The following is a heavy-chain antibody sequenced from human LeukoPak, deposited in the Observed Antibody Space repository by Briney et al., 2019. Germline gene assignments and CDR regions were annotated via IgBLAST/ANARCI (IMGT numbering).Heavy chain of an antibody. CDR3: ARDSTGGAPAFDY. Sequence: GGSLRLSCAASGFTFSSYIMNWVRQAPGKGLEWVSSISSSSSYIYYADSVKGRFTISRDNAKNSLYLQMNSLRAEDTAVYYCARDSTGGAPAFDYWGRGTLVTVSS. V-gene: IGHV3-21*01. J-gene: IGHJ4*02. CDR2: ISSSSSYI. CDR1: GFTFSSYI. D-gene: IGHD3-16*01.